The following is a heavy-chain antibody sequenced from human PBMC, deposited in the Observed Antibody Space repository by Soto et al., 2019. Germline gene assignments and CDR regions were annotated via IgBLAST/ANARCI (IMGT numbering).Heavy chain of an antibody. D-gene: IGHD3-10*01. CDR1: GFTFRWFG. CDR3: AKGEVRGIIPSYFDY. CDR2: ISNDGSNE. V-gene: IGHV3-30*18. Sequence: GGSLRLSCAGSGFTFRWFGMNWVRQAPGKGLEWVARISNDGSNEYYVDSVKGRFTISRDNSKNTLYLQMDSLRAEDTAVYYCAKGEVRGIIPSYFDYWGLGALVTVSS. J-gene: IGHJ4*02.